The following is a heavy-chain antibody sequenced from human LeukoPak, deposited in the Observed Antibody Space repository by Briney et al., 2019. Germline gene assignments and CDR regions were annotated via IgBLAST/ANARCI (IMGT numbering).Heavy chain of an antibody. CDR1: GGTFSSYA. CDR3: ARGYSSSWFDY. V-gene: IGHV1-46*01. J-gene: IGHJ4*02. D-gene: IGHD6-13*01. Sequence: ASVKVSCKASGGTFSSYAISWVRQAPGQGLEWMGIINPSGGSTSYAQKFQGRVTMTRDMSTSTVYMELSSLRSEDTAVYYCARGYSSSWFDYWGQGTLVTVSS. CDR2: INPSGGST.